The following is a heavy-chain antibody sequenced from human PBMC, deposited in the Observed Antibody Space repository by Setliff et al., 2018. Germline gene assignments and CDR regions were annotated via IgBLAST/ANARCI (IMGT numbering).Heavy chain of an antibody. CDR2: IFYSGRT. CDR1: GASITNINYY. D-gene: IGHD3-16*01. J-gene: IGHJ4*02. V-gene: IGHV4-39*01. CDR3: ARLPNYVWGSPVDY. Sequence: SETLSLTCTVSGASITNINYYWGLIRQPPGKGLEWIGSIFYSGRTFYNPSLKSRVTISVDTSKNQFSLTLSSVTAADTAVYYCARLPNYVWGSPVDYWGQGTLVTSPQ.